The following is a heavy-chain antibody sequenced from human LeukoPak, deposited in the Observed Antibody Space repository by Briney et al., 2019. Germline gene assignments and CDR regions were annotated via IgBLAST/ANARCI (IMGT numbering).Heavy chain of an antibody. CDR1: GGSISNYY. D-gene: IGHD4-23*01. CDR2: IYYSGST. J-gene: IGHJ5*01. V-gene: IGHV4-59*01. CDR3: ARGGGWYDS. Sequence: KASETLSLTCTVSGGSISNYYWSWIRQPPGKGLEWIGYIYYSGSTNYNPSLRSRVTISVDSSKNQFSLKLSSVTAADTAVYYCARGGGWYDSWGQGTLVTVSS.